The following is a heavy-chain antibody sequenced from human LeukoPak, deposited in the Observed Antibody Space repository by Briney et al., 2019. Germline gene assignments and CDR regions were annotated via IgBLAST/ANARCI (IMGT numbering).Heavy chain of an antibody. CDR2: IYHSGST. Sequence: KPSETVSLTCAVSGYSISSGYYWGWIRQPPGKGLEWIGSIYHSGSTYYNPSLKSRVTISVDTSKNQFSLKLSSVTAADTAVYYCARERGYDFWSGYYKFDPRGQGTLVTVSS. V-gene: IGHV4-38-2*02. J-gene: IGHJ5*02. CDR3: ARERGYDFWSGYYKFDP. CDR1: GYSISSGYY. D-gene: IGHD3-3*01.